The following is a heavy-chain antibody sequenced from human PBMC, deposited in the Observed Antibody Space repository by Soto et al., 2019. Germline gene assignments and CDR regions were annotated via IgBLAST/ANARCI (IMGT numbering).Heavy chain of an antibody. CDR2: ISAHHGDT. D-gene: IGHD4-17*01. J-gene: IGHJ5*02. V-gene: IGHV1-18*01. Sequence: QVRLVQSGSEVKKPGASVKVSCKASGYTFTSYGFSWVRQAPGKGLEWVGWISAHHGDTNYAQKFQGRVTMTTDTSTSTAYMELRSLRSDDTAVYYCARDTMVTSNWFDTWGQGTLVTVSS. CDR3: ARDTMVTSNWFDT. CDR1: GYTFTSYG.